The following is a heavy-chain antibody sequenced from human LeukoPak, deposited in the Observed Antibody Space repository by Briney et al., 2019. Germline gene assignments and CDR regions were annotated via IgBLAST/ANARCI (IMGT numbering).Heavy chain of an antibody. V-gene: IGHV1-69*06. CDR3: ARVVATSPHYYYMDV. D-gene: IGHD5-12*01. CDR2: IIPIFGTA. CDR1: GYTFTGYY. Sequence: ASVKVSCKASGYTFTGYYMHWVRQAPGQGLEWMGGIIPIFGTANYAQKFQGRVTITADKSTSTAYMELSSLRSEDTAVYYCARVVATSPHYYYMDVWGKGTTVTVSS. J-gene: IGHJ6*03.